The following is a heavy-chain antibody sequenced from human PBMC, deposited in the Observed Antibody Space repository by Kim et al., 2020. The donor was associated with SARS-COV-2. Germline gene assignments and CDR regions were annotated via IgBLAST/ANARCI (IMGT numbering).Heavy chain of an antibody. CDR2: ISYDGSNK. J-gene: IGHJ4*01. V-gene: IGHV3-30*03. CDR1: GFTFSSYG. D-gene: IGHD2-2*01. Sequence: GGSLRLSCAASGFTFSSYGMHWVRQAPGKGLEWVAVISYDGSNKYYADSVKGRFTISRDNSKNTLYLQMNSLRAEDTAVYYCAAFKYCSSTSCYRDYWG. CDR3: AAFKYCSSTSCYRDY.